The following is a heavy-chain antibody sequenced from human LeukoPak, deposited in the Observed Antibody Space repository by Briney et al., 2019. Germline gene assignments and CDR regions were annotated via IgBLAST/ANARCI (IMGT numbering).Heavy chain of an antibody. J-gene: IGHJ4*02. CDR1: GFTFSSYE. Sequence: GGSLRLSCAASGFTFSSYEMNWVRQAPGKGLEWVSYISSSGSTIYYADSVKGRFTTSRDNAKNSLYLQTNSLRTEDTAVYYCARDWADNSDYPGNYWGQGTLVTVSS. V-gene: IGHV3-48*03. CDR3: ARDWADNSDYPGNY. CDR2: ISSSGSTI. D-gene: IGHD3-22*01.